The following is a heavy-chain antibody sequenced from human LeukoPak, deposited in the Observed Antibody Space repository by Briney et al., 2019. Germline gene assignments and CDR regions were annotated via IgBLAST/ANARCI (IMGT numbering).Heavy chain of an antibody. CDR2: IIPIFGTA. CDR1: GGTFSSYA. Sequence: SVKVSCKASGGTFSSYAISWVRQAPGQGVEWMGGIIPIFGTANYAQKFQGRVTITADESTSTAYMELSSLRSEDTAVYYCASRWGYYDSSGYYYWGQGTLVTVSS. V-gene: IGHV1-69*13. D-gene: IGHD3-22*01. CDR3: ASRWGYYDSSGYYY. J-gene: IGHJ4*02.